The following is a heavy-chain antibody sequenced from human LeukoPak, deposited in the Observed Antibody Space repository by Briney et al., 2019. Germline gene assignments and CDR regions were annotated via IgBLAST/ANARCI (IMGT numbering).Heavy chain of an antibody. Sequence: SETLSLTCTVSGGSISSYYWSWIRQPPGKGLEWIGYIYYSGSTNYNPSLKSPVTISVDTFKNQFSLKLSSVTAADTAVYSCARCRDGYNYDFDYWGQGTLVTVSS. J-gene: IGHJ4*02. CDR1: GGSISSYY. CDR2: IYYSGST. D-gene: IGHD5-24*01. CDR3: ARCRDGYNYDFDY. V-gene: IGHV4-59*08.